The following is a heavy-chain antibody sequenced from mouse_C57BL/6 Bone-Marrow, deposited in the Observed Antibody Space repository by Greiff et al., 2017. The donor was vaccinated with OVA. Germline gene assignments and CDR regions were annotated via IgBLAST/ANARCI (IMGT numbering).Heavy chain of an antibody. CDR3: ARYRDYDGYYLAWFAY. J-gene: IGHJ3*01. CDR1: GYTFTGSW. D-gene: IGHD2-3*01. Sequence: VQLQQSGAELMKPGASVKLSCKATGYTFTGSWIEWVKQRPGHGLEWIGEILPGSGSTNYNEKFKGKATFTADTSSNTAYMQLSSLTTEDSAIYYCARYRDYDGYYLAWFAYWGQGTLVTVSA. V-gene: IGHV1-9*01. CDR2: ILPGSGST.